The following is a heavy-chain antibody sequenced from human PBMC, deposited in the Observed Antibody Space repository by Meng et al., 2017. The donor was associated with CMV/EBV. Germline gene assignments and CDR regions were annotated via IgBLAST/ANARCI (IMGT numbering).Heavy chain of an antibody. V-gene: IGHV3-30*02. J-gene: IGHJ4*02. CDR3: AREGAMVGATPPCNDY. Sequence: GGSLRLSCAASGFTFSSYGMHWVRQAPGKGLEWVAFIRYDGSNKYYADSVKGRFTISRDNSKNTLYLQMNSLRAEDTAVYYCAREGAMVGATPPCNDYWGQGTLVTVSS. CDR1: GFTFSSYG. CDR2: IRYDGSNK. D-gene: IGHD1-26*01.